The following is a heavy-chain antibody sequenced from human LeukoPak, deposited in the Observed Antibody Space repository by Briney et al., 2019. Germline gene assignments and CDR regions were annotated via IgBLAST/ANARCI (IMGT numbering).Heavy chain of an antibody. CDR2: INSDGSST. D-gene: IGHD3-16*01. CDR3: AGTGGGPYYFDY. V-gene: IGHV3-74*01. J-gene: IGHJ4*02. Sequence: PGGSLRLSCAASGFTFSNYWMHWVRQAPGKGLVWVSRINSDGSSTSYADSVKGRFTISRDNAKNTLYLQMNSLRAEDTPVYYCAGTGGGPYYFDYWGQGTLVTVSS. CDR1: GFTFSNYW.